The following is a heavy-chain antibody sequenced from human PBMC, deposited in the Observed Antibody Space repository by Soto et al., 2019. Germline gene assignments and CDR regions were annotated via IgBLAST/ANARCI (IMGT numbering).Heavy chain of an antibody. CDR1: GFSLSTTAVG. CDR3: AHGSGWLSDQ. D-gene: IGHD6-19*01. CDR2: IYWDDTK. Sequence: QITLKESGPTLVKPTQTLTLTCTFSGFSLSTTAVGVNWIRQPPGEPPEWLALIYWDDTKHYSSSLKNRLTISKDTSKNQVVLTMTNMDPVDTATYYCAHGSGWLSDQWGQGTLVTVSS. J-gene: IGHJ4*02. V-gene: IGHV2-5*02.